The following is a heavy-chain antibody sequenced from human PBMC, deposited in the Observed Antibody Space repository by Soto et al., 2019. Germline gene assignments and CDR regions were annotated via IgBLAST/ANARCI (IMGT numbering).Heavy chain of an antibody. V-gene: IGHV1-18*01. J-gene: IGHJ3*02. CDR3: AREVAITIFGVVAYDAFDI. CDR2: ISAYNGNT. Sequence: ASVKVSCKASGYTFTSYGISWVRQAPGQGLEWTGWISAYNGNTNYAQKLQGRVTMTTDTSTSTAYMELRSLRSDDTAVYYCAREVAITIFGVVAYDAFDIWGQGTMVTVSS. CDR1: GYTFTSYG. D-gene: IGHD3-3*01.